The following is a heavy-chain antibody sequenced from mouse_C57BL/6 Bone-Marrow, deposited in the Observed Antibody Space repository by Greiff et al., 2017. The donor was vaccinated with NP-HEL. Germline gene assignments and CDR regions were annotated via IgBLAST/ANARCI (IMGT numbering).Heavy chain of an antibody. V-gene: IGHV5-12*01. CDR1: GFTFSDYY. Sequence: EVNLVESGGGLVQPGGSLKLSCAASGFTFSDYYMYWVRQTPEKRLEWVAYISNGGGSTYYPDTVKGRFTISRDNAKNTLYLQMSRLKSEDTAMYYCARQRTGTSWFAYWGQGTLVTVSA. CDR3: ARQRTGTSWFAY. D-gene: IGHD4-1*01. J-gene: IGHJ3*01. CDR2: ISNGGGST.